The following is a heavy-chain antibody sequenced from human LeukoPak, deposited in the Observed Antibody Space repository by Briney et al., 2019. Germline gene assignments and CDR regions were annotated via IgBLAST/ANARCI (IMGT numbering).Heavy chain of an antibody. D-gene: IGHD6-13*01. Sequence: GESLKISCQASGYTFSSYWIAWVRQMPGEGLECMGLIYPLDSDVRHSPALQGQVTISADKSTSTAYLQWSSLKASDTAMYYCARARRSSTPEVGDVFKTWYFFEYWGQGALVTVSS. CDR1: GYTFSSYW. V-gene: IGHV5-51*01. CDR3: ARARRSSTPEVGDVFKTWYFFEY. J-gene: IGHJ4*02. CDR2: IYPLDSDV.